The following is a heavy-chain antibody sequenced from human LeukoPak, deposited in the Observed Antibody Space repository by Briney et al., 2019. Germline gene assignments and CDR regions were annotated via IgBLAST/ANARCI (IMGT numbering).Heavy chain of an antibody. CDR2: INPNSGGT. V-gene: IGHV1-2*02. Sequence: ASVKVSCKASGYTFTGYYMHWVRQAPGQGLEWMGWINPNSGGTNYAQKFQGRVTMTRDTSISTAYMELSRLRSDDTAVYYCARDLSYTDWFDPWGQGTLVTVSS. J-gene: IGHJ5*02. CDR1: GYTFTGYY. CDR3: ARDLSYTDWFDP. D-gene: IGHD3-16*02.